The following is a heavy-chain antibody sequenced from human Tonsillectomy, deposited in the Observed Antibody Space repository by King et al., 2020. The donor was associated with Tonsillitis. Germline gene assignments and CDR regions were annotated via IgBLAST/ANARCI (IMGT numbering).Heavy chain of an antibody. Sequence: QLQESGPGLVKPSETLSLTCTVSGGSISSYYWSWLRQPPGKGLEWIGYIYYSGSTNYNPSLKSRVTISVDTSKNQFSLKLSSVTAADTAVYYCAREGTYYDFWSGYYRHYFDYWGQGTLVTVSS. CDR1: GGSISSYY. D-gene: IGHD3-3*01. CDR2: IYYSGST. V-gene: IGHV4-59*01. CDR3: AREGTYYDFWSGYYRHYFDY. J-gene: IGHJ4*02.